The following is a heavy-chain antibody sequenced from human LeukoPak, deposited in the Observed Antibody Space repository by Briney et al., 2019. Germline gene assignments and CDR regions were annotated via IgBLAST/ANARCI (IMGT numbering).Heavy chain of an antibody. CDR3: ARDPDYRGSQPHGYFDY. D-gene: IGHD3-16*01. CDR1: RFTFSDYW. CDR2: IKRDGSDI. V-gene: IGHV3-7*01. Sequence: PGGSLRLFCAASRFTFSDYWMSWVRQAPGKGLEWVAYIKRDGSDIYYVDSVKGRFIISRDNAKNSLYLQMNSLRAEDTAVYYCARDPDYRGSQPHGYFDYWGQGTLVTVSS. J-gene: IGHJ4*02.